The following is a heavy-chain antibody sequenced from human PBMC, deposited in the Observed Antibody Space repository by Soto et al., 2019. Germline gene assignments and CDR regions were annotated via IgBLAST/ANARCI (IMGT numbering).Heavy chain of an antibody. D-gene: IGHD6-13*01. CDR3: SRRHVSTSDFDF. CDR2: IYWDDDK. J-gene: IGHJ4*02. Sequence: QITLRESGPALVKPTQTLTLTCTFSGFSLTTVGVGVAWIRQPPGKALEWLALIYWDDDKIYSPSHKSRLTVTKDTSKNHVVFTMSNLDPTDTATYYCSRRHVSTSDFDFWGQGTLVTVSS. V-gene: IGHV2-5*02. CDR1: GFSLTTVGVG.